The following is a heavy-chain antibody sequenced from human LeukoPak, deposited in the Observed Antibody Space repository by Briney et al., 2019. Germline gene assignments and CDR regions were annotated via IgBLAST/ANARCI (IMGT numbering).Heavy chain of an antibody. Sequence: PSETLSLTCTVSGGSISDYYWSWIRQPPGKGLEWIGYIYYSGSTYYNPSLKSRVTISVDTSKNQFSLKLSSVTAADTAVYYCASLDYGGNWGQGVHYWGQGTLVTVSS. J-gene: IGHJ4*02. D-gene: IGHD4-23*01. V-gene: IGHV4-30-4*01. CDR3: ASLDYGGNWGQGVHY. CDR2: IYYSGST. CDR1: GGSISDYY.